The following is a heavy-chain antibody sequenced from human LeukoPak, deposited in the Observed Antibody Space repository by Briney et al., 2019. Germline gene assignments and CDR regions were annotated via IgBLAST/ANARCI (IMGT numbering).Heavy chain of an antibody. J-gene: IGHJ4*02. CDR3: GRDVFYDIFSLPDY. Sequence: GGSLRLSCAASGFTFSSYAMSWVRQAPGKGLEWVSYISSSGSTIYYADSVKGRFTISRDNAKNSLYLQMNSLRAEDTAVYYCGRDVFYDIFSLPDYWGQGTLVTVSS. CDR1: GFTFSSYA. V-gene: IGHV3-48*04. D-gene: IGHD3-9*01. CDR2: ISSSGSTI.